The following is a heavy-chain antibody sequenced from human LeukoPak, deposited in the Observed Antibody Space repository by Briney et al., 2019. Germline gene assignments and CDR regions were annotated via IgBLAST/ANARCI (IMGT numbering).Heavy chain of an antibody. CDR3: ARLGFQSRYYYGMAV. V-gene: IGHV1-2*04. Sequence: ASVTVSCTASGYTFTGYYMHWVRQAPGQGLEWMGWINPNSGGTNYAQKVQGWVTMTRHTPISTAYMELRRLRPDDTSVYYCARLGFQSRYYYGMAVWGQGTTVTVSS. CDR1: GYTFTGYY. J-gene: IGHJ6*02. D-gene: IGHD7-27*01. CDR2: INPNSGGT.